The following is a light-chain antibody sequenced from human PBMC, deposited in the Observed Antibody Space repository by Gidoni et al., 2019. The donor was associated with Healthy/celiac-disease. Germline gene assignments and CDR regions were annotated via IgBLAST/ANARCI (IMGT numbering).Light chain of an antibody. V-gene: IGKV2-28*01. CDR1: QSLLHSNGYNY. J-gene: IGKJ2*01. CDR2: LGS. Sequence: DLVMTQSPLSLPVTPGEPASISCRSSQSLLHSNGYNYLDWYLQKSGQSPQLLIYLGSSRASGVPDRFTVSGSGTDFTLKISSVEAEDVGVYYCMQALQTPSTFGQGTKLEIK. CDR3: MQALQTPST.